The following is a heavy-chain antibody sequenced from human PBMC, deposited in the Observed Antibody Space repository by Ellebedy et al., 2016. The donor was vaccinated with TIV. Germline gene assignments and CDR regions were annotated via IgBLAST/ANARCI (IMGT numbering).Heavy chain of an antibody. D-gene: IGHD6-13*01. CDR1: GFTFTSYW. CDR3: AREVWYPAS. Sequence: PGGSLRLSCEASGFTFTSYWMYWVRQAPGKGLEWVATVKQDGTEKFYVDSVKGRFTISRDNAKKSLYLQMNSLRAEDTAVYYCAREVWYPASWGQGTLVTVSS. CDR2: VKQDGTEK. J-gene: IGHJ4*02. V-gene: IGHV3-7*01.